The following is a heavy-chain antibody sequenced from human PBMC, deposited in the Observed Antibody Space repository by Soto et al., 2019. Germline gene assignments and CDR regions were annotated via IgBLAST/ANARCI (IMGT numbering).Heavy chain of an antibody. CDR3: ARGRIAPAYFQF. CDR2: ISGGGGAA. CDR1: GFAFNSYA. Sequence: EVQLLESGGGLVQPGGSLRLSCVASGFAFNSYASTWVRQAPGKGLEWVSSISGGGGAAFYADSVRDRFSISKDKSTNTLYLQMNSLRVEDTALYFCARGRIAPAYFQFWGPGTPVSVSS. J-gene: IGHJ1*01. D-gene: IGHD6-13*01. V-gene: IGHV3-23*01.